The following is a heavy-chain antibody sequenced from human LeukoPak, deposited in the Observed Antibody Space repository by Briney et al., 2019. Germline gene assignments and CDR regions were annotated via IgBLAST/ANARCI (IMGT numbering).Heavy chain of an antibody. D-gene: IGHD6-13*01. CDR2: ISSSGSTI. V-gene: IGHV3-48*04. CDR1: GFTFSSYS. Sequence: SGGSLRLSCAASGFTFSSYSMSWVRQAPGKGLEWVSYISSSGSTIYNADSVKGGFTISRDNTKNSPYMQMNSTSADDTAVYYCARERGSSWVYYYYMDVWGKGTPVTVSS. J-gene: IGHJ6*03. CDR3: ARERGSSWVYYYYMDV.